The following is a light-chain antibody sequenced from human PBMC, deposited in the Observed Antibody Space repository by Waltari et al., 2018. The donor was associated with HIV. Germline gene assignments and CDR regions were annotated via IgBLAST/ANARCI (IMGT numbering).Light chain of an antibody. CDR3: AAWDDSLDGPV. Sequence: QSVLRQSPSASGTPGQRVTISCSGISSNIGSNPVNWYQQFPGTAPKLFIYSNAQRPSGVPDRFSGSKSGTSASLAISGLQSEDEADYYCAAWDDSLDGPVFGGGTKVTVL. CDR2: SNA. V-gene: IGLV1-44*01. J-gene: IGLJ3*02. CDR1: SSNIGSNP.